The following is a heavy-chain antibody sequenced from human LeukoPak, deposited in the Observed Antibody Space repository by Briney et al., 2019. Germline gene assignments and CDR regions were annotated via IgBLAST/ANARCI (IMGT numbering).Heavy chain of an antibody. Sequence: SETLSLTCTVSGGSISSSSHYWGWIRQPPGKGLEWIGSIYYSGSTYYNPSLKSRVTISVDTSKNQFSLELSSVTAADTAVYYCSEVTTLGCWGQGTLVTVSS. J-gene: IGHJ4*02. CDR2: IYYSGST. D-gene: IGHD4-17*01. CDR1: GGSISSSSHY. CDR3: SEVTTLGC. V-gene: IGHV4-39*07.